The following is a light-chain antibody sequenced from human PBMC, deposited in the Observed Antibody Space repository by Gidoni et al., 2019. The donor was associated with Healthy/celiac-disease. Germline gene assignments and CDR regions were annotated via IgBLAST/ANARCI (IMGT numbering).Light chain of an antibody. CDR2: GAS. Sequence: EIVLTQSPGTLSLSPGERATLSCRASQSVSSSYLAWYQQKPGQAPRRLIYGASSRATGIPDRFSGSGSGTDFTLTISRLEPEDFAVYYCQQSETFGQGTKVEIK. J-gene: IGKJ1*01. V-gene: IGKV3-20*01. CDR1: QSVSSSY. CDR3: QQSET.